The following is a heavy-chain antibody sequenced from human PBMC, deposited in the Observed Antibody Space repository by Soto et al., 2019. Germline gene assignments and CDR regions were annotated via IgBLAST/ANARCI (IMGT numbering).Heavy chain of an antibody. V-gene: IGHV1-69*06. CDR1: GGTFSSYA. Sequence: SVKVSVKASGGTFSSYAISWVRQAPGQGLEWMGGIIPIFGTANYAQKFQGRVTITADKSTSTAYMELSSLRSEDTAVYYCARDFPNPIAVVHDAFDIWGQGTMVTVSS. CDR3: ARDFPNPIAVVHDAFDI. J-gene: IGHJ3*02. CDR2: IIPIFGTA. D-gene: IGHD6-19*01.